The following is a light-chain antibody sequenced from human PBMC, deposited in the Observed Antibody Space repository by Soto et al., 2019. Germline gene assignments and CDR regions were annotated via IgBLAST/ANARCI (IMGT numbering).Light chain of an antibody. Sequence: DIQMTQSPSSLSASVGDRVTITCRASQSISSYLNWYQQKPGKAPKLLLYDASRLQSGVPSRFSGSGSGTDFTLTISSLQPEDFATYYFQQSYTTPQYTFGQGTKLEIK. CDR3: QQSYTTPQYT. J-gene: IGKJ2*01. V-gene: IGKV1-39*01. CDR2: DAS. CDR1: QSISSY.